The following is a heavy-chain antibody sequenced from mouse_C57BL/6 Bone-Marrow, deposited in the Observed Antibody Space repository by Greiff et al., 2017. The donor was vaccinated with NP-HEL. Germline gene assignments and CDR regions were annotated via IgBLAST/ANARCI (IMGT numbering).Heavy chain of an antibody. D-gene: IGHD2-3*01. CDR2: IDPENGDT. V-gene: IGHV14-4*01. CDR3: ATGYDPAY. Sequence: EVQLQQSGAELVRPGASVKLSCTASGFNFKDYYMHWVKQRPEQGLEWIGWIDPENGDTEYASKFQGKATITADTSSSTAYLQLSSLTSEDTAVYYCATGYDPAYWGQGTLVTVSA. CDR1: GFNFKDYY. J-gene: IGHJ3*01.